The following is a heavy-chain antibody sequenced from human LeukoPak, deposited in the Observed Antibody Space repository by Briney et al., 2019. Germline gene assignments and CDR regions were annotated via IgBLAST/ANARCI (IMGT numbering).Heavy chain of an antibody. CDR1: GDSITTYY. J-gene: IGHJ5*02. Sequence: SETLSLTCTVSGDSITTYYWSWIRQPPGQGLEWIGYINYIGSTNYNPSLKNRVSISADISKTQFTLRLRSVTAADTAVYFCARGVTAAASSWGQGTLVTVSS. D-gene: IGHD6-13*01. CDR2: INYIGST. CDR3: ARGVTAAASS. V-gene: IGHV4-59*01.